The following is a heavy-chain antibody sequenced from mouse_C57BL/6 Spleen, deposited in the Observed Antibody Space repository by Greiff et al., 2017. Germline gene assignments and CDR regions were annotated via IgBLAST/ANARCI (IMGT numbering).Heavy chain of an antibody. CDR1: GYTFTSYW. CDR3: AREGTTVVAPYYAMDY. Sequence: VLLQQPGAELVRPGSSVKLSCKASGYTFTSYWMHWVKQRPIQGLEWIGNIDPSDSETHYNQKFKDKATLTVDKSSSTAYMQLRSLTSEDSAVYYCAREGTTVVAPYYAMDYWGQGTSVTVSS. D-gene: IGHD1-1*01. V-gene: IGHV1-52*01. CDR2: IDPSDSET. J-gene: IGHJ4*01.